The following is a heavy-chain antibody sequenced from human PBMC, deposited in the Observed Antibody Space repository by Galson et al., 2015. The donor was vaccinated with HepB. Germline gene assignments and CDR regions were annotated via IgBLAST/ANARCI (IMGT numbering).Heavy chain of an antibody. J-gene: IGHJ4*02. Sequence: SLRLSCAASGFTFDDYAMHWVRQAPGKGLEWVSGISWNSGSIGYADSVKGRFTISRDNAKNSLYLQMNSLRAEDTALYYCAKDIKAHDYDSSGYHDYWGQGTLVTVSS. V-gene: IGHV3-9*01. D-gene: IGHD3-22*01. CDR3: AKDIKAHDYDSSGYHDY. CDR1: GFTFDDYA. CDR2: ISWNSGSI.